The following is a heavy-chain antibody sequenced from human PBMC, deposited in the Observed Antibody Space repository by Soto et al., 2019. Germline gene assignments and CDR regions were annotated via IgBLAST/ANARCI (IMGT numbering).Heavy chain of an antibody. J-gene: IGHJ4*02. CDR1: EFTFSDSA. CDR3: TSRRDWTAVDPLDY. Sequence: PGGSLRLSCAASEFTFSDSAMHWVRQASGKGLEWVGRIRNKGNNYATAYTASVKGRFTISRDDSKNTVYLQMNSLKIDDTAVYYCTSRRDWTAVDPLDYWGLGTLVTVS. D-gene: IGHD5-18*01. V-gene: IGHV3-73*01. CDR2: IRNKGNNYAT.